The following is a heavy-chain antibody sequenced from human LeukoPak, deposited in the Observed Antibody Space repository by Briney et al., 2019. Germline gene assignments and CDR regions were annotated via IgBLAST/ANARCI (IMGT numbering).Heavy chain of an antibody. CDR1: GFRFDDYG. D-gene: IGHD2-2*01. J-gene: IGHJ6*03. V-gene: IGHV3-20*04. CDR3: GRVYCSTTSCYDYYDYYMNV. Sequence: GGSLRLSCAASGFRFDDYGMSWVRHVPGKGLEWVSGTNWDGASTGYADSVKGRFTISRDNVKNFLYLQMNSLRVEDTALYFCGRVYCSTTSCYDYYDYYMNVWGKGTTVTVSS. CDR2: TNWDGAST.